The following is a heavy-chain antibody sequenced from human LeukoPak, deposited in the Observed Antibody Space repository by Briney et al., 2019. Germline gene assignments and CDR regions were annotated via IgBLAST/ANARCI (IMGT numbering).Heavy chain of an antibody. D-gene: IGHD3-10*01. CDR2: INPSGGST. CDR3: ARAATLLLWFGELVS. Sequence: ASVKVSCKASGYIFTSYYMHWVRQAPGQGLGWMGIINPSGGSTSHAQKFQGRVTMTRDMSTSTVYMELSSLRSEDTAVYYCARAATLLLWFGELVSWGQGTLVTVSS. CDR1: GYIFTSYY. J-gene: IGHJ4*02. V-gene: IGHV1-46*01.